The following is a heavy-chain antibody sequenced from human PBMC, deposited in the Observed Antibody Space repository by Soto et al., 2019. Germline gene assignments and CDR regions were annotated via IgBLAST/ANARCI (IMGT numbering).Heavy chain of an antibody. V-gene: IGHV3-64*01. CDR2: ISSNGGST. D-gene: IGHD6-13*01. J-gene: IGHJ6*03. CDR1: GFNISSYA. Sequence: PGVSLRLSCAAAGFNISSYAMHWVRQAPGKGLEYVSAISSNGGSTYYANSVKGRFTISRDNSKNTLYLQMGSLRAEDMAVYYCARRQQEYYYYMDVWGKGTTVTVSS. CDR3: ARRQQEYYYYMDV.